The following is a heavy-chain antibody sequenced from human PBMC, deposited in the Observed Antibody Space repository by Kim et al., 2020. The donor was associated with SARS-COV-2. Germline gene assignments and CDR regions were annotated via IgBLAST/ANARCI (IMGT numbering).Heavy chain of an antibody. D-gene: IGHD2-21*02. V-gene: IGHV3-73*01. Sequence: GGSLRLSCAASGFTLSDSALHWVRQASGKGLEWVGRIRKKADNLSALYGASVKGRFTISRDDSKNTAYLQMNSLKTEDTAVYYCAGVVTGHDTVDIWGQGTMVTVSS. CDR1: GFTLSDSA. CDR3: AGVVTGHDTVDI. CDR2: IRKKADNLSA. J-gene: IGHJ3*02.